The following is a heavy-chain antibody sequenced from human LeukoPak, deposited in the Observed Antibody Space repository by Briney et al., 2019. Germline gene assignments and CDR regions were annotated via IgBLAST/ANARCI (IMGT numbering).Heavy chain of an antibody. Sequence: PSETLSLTCAVSGYSISTAYYWGWIRQPPGKGLEWIGSIYHSGSTYYNPSLKSRVTISVDMSKNQFSLELRSVTAADTAVFYCAKQGSEYSNSAYFDYWGQGTLVTVSS. J-gene: IGHJ4*02. CDR1: GYSISTAYY. CDR3: AKQGSEYSNSAYFDY. D-gene: IGHD6-6*01. V-gene: IGHV4-38-2*01. CDR2: IYHSGST.